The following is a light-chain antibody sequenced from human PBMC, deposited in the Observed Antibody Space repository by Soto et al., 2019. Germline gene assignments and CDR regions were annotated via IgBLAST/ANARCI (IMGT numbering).Light chain of an antibody. CDR2: KAS. CDR1: QTISSW. J-gene: IGKJ1*01. CDR3: QHYNSYSEA. V-gene: IGKV1-5*03. Sequence: DIRMTQSPSTLSGSVGDRVTITCRANQTISSWLAWYQQKPGKAPKLLIYKASTLKSGVPSRFSGSGSGTEFTLTISSLQPDDFATYYCQHYNSYSEAFGQGTKVDIK.